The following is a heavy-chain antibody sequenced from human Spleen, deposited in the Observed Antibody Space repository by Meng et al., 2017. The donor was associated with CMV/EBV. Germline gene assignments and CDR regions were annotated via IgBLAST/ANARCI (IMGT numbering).Heavy chain of an antibody. J-gene: IGHJ4*02. Sequence: ASVKVSCKASGYTFTGYYMHWVRQAPGQGLEWMGWINPNSGGTNYAQKFQGRVTMTRDTSISTAYMELSRLRSDDTAVYYCARCYRGYSSPNDYWGQGTLVTVSS. D-gene: IGHD5-18*01. V-gene: IGHV1-2*02. CDR3: ARCYRGYSSPNDY. CDR2: INPNSGGT. CDR1: GYTFTGYY.